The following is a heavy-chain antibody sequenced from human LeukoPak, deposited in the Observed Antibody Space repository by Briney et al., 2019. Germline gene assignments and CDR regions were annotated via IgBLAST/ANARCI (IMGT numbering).Heavy chain of an antibody. CDR1: GFTFSSYA. V-gene: IGHV3-30-3*01. CDR2: ISYDGSNK. J-gene: IGHJ4*02. Sequence: GGSLRLSCAASGFTFSSYAMHWVRQAPGKGLEWVAVISYDGSNKYYADSVKGRFTISRDNSKNTLYLQMNSLRAEDTAVYYCASTYSTSLVYFDNWGQGTMVALSS. D-gene: IGHD6-6*01. CDR3: ASTYSTSLVYFDN.